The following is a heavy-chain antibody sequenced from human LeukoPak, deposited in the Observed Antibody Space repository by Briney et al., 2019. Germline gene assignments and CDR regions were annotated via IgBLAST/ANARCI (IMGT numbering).Heavy chain of an antibody. D-gene: IGHD6-19*01. CDR3: AKAGWYDYYYGMDV. Sequence: GGSLRLSCAPSGLTFSSYAMSWVRHAPGKGLEWVSAISGSGGSTYYADSVKGRFTISRDNSKNTLYLQMNSLRAEDTAVYYCAKAGWYDYYYGMDVWGQGTTVTVSS. CDR1: GLTFSSYA. CDR2: ISGSGGST. J-gene: IGHJ6*02. V-gene: IGHV3-23*01.